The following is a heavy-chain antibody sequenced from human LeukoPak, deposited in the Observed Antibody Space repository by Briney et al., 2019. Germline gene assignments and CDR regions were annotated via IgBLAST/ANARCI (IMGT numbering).Heavy chain of an antibody. D-gene: IGHD3-16*01. V-gene: IGHV3-53*01. CDR1: GFTVCNNY. CDR2: IYSDGRT. CDR3: ARDTGGFDY. J-gene: IGHJ4*02. Sequence: GGSLRISCAASGFTVCNNYMTWVRQAPGKGLEWVSIIYSDGRTYYADSVKGRFTISRDNSKNTLYLQMNSLRAEDTAVYYCARDTGGFDYWGQGTLVTVSS.